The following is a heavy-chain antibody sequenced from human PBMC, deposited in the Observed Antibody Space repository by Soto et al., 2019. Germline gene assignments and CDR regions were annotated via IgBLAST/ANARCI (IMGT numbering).Heavy chain of an antibody. J-gene: IGHJ5*02. CDR1: GASTSIYY. Sequence: QVQLLESGPGLVKPSETLSLTCNVSGASTSIYYWSWIRQSAGKVLEWIGRIYTTGNINYNPPLRSRVTMSRDSSKNQLFLNLTSVTAADTAVYYCVRDRLNWFDPWGQGGLVTVSS. V-gene: IGHV4-4*07. CDR3: VRDRLNWFDP. CDR2: IYTTGNI.